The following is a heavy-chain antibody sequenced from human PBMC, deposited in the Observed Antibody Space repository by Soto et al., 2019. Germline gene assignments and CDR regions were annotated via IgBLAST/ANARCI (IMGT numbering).Heavy chain of an antibody. Sequence: QVQLQESGPGVVKTTQTLSRTCTVSDGSCSSGGYFWSRIRQTPGKGLEWIGYIYHSGSTYYNPALKDRVTLSVDTSKNQFSPKVTSVAATDTAVYYCARGGTPTYLYYFGLDVWGQGTTVTVSS. D-gene: IGHD2-15*01. J-gene: IGHJ6*02. V-gene: IGHV4-30-4*01. CDR2: IYHSGST. CDR1: DGSCSSGGYF. CDR3: ARGGTPTYLYYFGLDV.